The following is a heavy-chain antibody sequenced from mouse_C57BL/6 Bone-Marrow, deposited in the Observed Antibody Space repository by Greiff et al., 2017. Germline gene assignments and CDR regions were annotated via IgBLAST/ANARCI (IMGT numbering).Heavy chain of an antibody. V-gene: IGHV1-42*01. D-gene: IGHD1-1*01. CDR1: GYSFTGYY. CDR2: INPSTGGT. Sequence: VQLQQSGPELVKPGASVKISCKASGYSFTGYYMNWVKQSPEKSLEWIGEINPSTGGTTYNQKFKAKATLTVDKSSSTAYMQLKSLTSEDSAVYYWARPLLRKYYAMDYWGQGTSVTVSS. J-gene: IGHJ4*01. CDR3: ARPLLRKYYAMDY.